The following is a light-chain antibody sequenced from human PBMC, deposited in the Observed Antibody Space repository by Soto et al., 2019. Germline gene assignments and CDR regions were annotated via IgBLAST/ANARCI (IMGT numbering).Light chain of an antibody. Sequence: EIVLTQSPGTLSLSPGERATLSCRASQSVSSSYLAWYQQRPGQAPRLLMSAASSRATGIPDRFSGSGSGTDFTLTISRLEAEDFAVYYCQQSGSSPITFGQGTRLEIK. CDR2: AAS. CDR3: QQSGSSPIT. CDR1: QSVSSSY. J-gene: IGKJ5*01. V-gene: IGKV3-20*01.